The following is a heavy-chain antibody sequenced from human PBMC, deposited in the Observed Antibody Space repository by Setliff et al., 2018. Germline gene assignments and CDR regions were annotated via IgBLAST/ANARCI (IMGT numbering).Heavy chain of an antibody. CDR1: GGSFTYYY. V-gene: IGHV4-34*01. J-gene: IGHJ6*03. CDR3: ARAISGWYSAYYYYMDV. CDR2: INHRGST. Sequence: SETLSLTCAASGGSFTYYYWTWIRQPPGKGLEWVGEINHRGSTNYNPSLKSRVTISVDTSKDQFSLKLSSVTAADTAVYYCARAISGWYSAYYYYMDVWGKGTTVTVSS. D-gene: IGHD6-19*01.